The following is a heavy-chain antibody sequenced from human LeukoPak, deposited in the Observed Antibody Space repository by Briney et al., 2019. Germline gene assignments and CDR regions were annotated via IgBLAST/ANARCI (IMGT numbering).Heavy chain of an antibody. CDR1: GYTFTNYA. Sequence: ASVKVSCKASGYTFTNYAMNWVRQAPGQGLEWMGWINTNTGNPTYAQGFTGRFVFSLDTSVSTAYLQISSLKAEDTAVYYCARDSTGYCSSTSCPDAFDIWGQGTMVTVSS. CDR2: INTNTGNP. J-gene: IGHJ3*02. D-gene: IGHD2-2*01. CDR3: ARDSTGYCSSTSCPDAFDI. V-gene: IGHV7-4-1*02.